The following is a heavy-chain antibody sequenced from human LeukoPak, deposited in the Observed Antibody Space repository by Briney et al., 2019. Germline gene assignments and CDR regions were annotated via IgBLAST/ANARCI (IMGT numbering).Heavy chain of an antibody. D-gene: IGHD4-23*01. CDR3: ARGTPGYDY. Sequence: SETLSLTCTVYGASFSDYNRTWIRQSPGKGLEWIGEATHSGRTNYNPSLESRVTISVDTSKNQFSLKLRSVTAADTAVYYCARGTPGYDYWGQGTLVTVSS. J-gene: IGHJ4*02. CDR1: GASFSDYN. V-gene: IGHV4-34*01. CDR2: ATHSGRT.